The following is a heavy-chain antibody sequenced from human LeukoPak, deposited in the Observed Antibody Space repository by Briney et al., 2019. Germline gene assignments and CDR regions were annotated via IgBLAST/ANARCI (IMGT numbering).Heavy chain of an antibody. V-gene: IGHV3-7*01. CDR1: GFIFTNYF. D-gene: IGHD3-3*01. J-gene: IGHJ4*02. Sequence: PGGSLRLSCAASGFIFTNYFMSWVRQAPGKELEWVASIKHDGSEKYYVDSVRGRFTISRDNTKNSLYLQMSSLRAEDTAVYYCATDRGWRTSGYYLYYFEYWGQGTLVTFSS. CDR3: ATDRGWRTSGYYLYYFEY. CDR2: IKHDGSEK.